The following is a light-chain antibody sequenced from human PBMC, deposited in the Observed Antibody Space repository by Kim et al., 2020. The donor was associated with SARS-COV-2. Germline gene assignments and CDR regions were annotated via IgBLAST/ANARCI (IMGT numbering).Light chain of an antibody. Sequence: VTISCSGSSSNIGSNYVYWYQQLPGTAPKPLIYRNNQRPSGVPDRFSGSKSGTSASLAISGLRSEDEADYYCAAWDDSLSGRGVVFGGGTQLTVL. J-gene: IGLJ2*01. V-gene: IGLV1-47*01. CDR2: RNN. CDR3: AAWDDSLSGRGVV. CDR1: SSNIGSNY.